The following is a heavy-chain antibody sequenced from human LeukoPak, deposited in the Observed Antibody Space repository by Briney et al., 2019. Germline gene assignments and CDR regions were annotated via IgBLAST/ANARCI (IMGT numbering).Heavy chain of an antibody. CDR2: ISGDSSDI. J-gene: IGHJ4*02. CDR1: GFTFKNYA. D-gene: IGHD3-22*01. CDR3: ARRGYSDSSGYDY. V-gene: IGHV3-21*01. Sequence: PGGSLRLSCATSGFTFKNYAMNWVRQAPGKGLEGVSSISGDSSDIYYADSVMGRSTISRDNAKNSVYLQINSLRAEDTAIYYCARRGYSDSSGYDYWGQGTLVTVSS.